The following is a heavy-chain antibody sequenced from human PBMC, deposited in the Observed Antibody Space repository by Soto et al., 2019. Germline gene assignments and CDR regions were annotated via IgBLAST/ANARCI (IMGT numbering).Heavy chain of an antibody. CDR1: GFSLSTSGVG. J-gene: IGHJ4*02. Sequence: SGPTLVNPTQTLTLTCTFSGFSLSTSGVGVGWIRQPPGKALEWLALIYWDDDKRYSPSLKSRLTITKDTSKNQVVLTMTNMDPVDTATYYCAHNRKSITIFGVVIPRYFDYWGQGTLVTVSS. D-gene: IGHD3-3*01. CDR2: IYWDDDK. CDR3: AHNRKSITIFGVVIPRYFDY. V-gene: IGHV2-5*02.